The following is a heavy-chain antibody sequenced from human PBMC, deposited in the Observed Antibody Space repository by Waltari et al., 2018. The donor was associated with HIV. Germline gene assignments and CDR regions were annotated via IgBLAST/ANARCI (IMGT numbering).Heavy chain of an antibody. V-gene: IGHV3-33*01. CDR2: IWHDGSNQ. Sequence: QVQLVESGGGVVQPGRSLRLSCAASRMTFSRYDMHWVRQAPGKGLGWVAGIWHDGSNQYYVDSVKGRFTISRDNSRNTLYLQMNSLRVEDTAVYYCARSTYQQLRNGFDIWGQGTMVAVSS. CDR3: ARSTYQQLRNGFDI. J-gene: IGHJ3*02. CDR1: RMTFSRYD. D-gene: IGHD2-2*01.